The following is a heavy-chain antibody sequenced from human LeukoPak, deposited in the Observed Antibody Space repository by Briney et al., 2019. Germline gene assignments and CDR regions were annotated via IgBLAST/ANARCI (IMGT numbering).Heavy chain of an antibody. J-gene: IGHJ3*02. CDR3: ARRYDDYGGFGAFDI. CDR1: GYSFTSYW. D-gene: IGHD4-23*01. Sequence: GESLKISCKGSGYSFTSYWIGWVRQMPGKGLEWMGIIYPGDSDTRYSPSFQGQVTISADKSISTAYLQWSSLKASDTAMYYCARRYDDYGGFGAFDIWGQGTMVTVSS. V-gene: IGHV5-51*01. CDR2: IYPGDSDT.